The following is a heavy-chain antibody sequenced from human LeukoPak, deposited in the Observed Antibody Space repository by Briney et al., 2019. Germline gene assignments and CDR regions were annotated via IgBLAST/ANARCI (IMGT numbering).Heavy chain of an antibody. J-gene: IGHJ1*01. V-gene: IGHV3-30*18. CDR2: ISYDSEGD. Sequence: PGGTLRFSCAASGFTFSNYGMLWLPQLPGKGLTGLAVISYDSEGDYHVDSVKGRFTISRDNSKNTLYLQMNSLRAEDTAVYYCAKDRVQLWFGPWGDWGQGTLVTVSS. CDR1: GFTFSNYG. CDR3: AKDRVQLWFGPWGD. D-gene: IGHD5-18*01.